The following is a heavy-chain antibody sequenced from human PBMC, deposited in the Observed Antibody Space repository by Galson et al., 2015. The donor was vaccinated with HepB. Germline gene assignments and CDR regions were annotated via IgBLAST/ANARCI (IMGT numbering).Heavy chain of an antibody. CDR1: GYSFTSYW. D-gene: IGHD3-22*01. Sequence: QSGAEVKKPGESLKISCKGSGYSFTSYWIGWVRQMPGKGLEWIGIIYPGDSDTRYSPSFQGQVTISADKSISTAYLQWSSLKASDTAMYYCARLVGYYYYSSRASGGVWFDYWGQGTLVTVSS. J-gene: IGHJ4*02. CDR2: IYPGDSDT. V-gene: IGHV5-51*01. CDR3: ARLVGYYYYSSRASGGVWFDY.